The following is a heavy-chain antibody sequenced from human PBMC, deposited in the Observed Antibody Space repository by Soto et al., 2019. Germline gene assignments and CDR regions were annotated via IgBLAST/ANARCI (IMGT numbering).Heavy chain of an antibody. CDR2: FDPSGAKT. Sequence: VASVKVSCKASGYTFTSYYLHWVGQAPGQGLEWMGAFDPSGAKTTYAQQFQGRVTMTSDTSTSAGYMELSSLRFDDTAVYYCARFIVGGTLPTIWGQGTLVTVSS. CDR1: GYTFTSYY. J-gene: IGHJ4*02. V-gene: IGHV1-46*01. CDR3: ARFIVGGTLPTI. D-gene: IGHD1-26*01.